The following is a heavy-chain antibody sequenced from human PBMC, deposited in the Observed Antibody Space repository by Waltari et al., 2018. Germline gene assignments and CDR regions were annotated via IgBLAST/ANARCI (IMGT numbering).Heavy chain of an antibody. Sequence: QVQLVQSGAEVKKPGSSVKVSCKASGGTFSSYTISWVRQAPGQGLEWMGRIIPILGIANYAQKFQGRVTSTADKSTSTAYMELSSLRSEDTAVYYCASEPELTYYYDSSSIYWGQGTLVTVSS. D-gene: IGHD3-22*01. CDR2: IIPILGIA. CDR3: ASEPELTYYYDSSSIY. CDR1: GGTFSSYT. V-gene: IGHV1-69*02. J-gene: IGHJ4*02.